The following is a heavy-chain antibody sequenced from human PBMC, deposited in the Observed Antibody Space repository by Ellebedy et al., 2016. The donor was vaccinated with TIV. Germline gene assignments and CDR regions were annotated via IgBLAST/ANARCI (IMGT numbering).Heavy chain of an antibody. J-gene: IGHJ6*02. CDR1: GFTFSSYS. Sequence: GGSLRLXXAASGFTFSSYSMNWVRQAPGKGLEWVSYISSSSSTIYYADSVKGRFTISRDNAKNSLYLQMNSLRAEDTAVYYCAGVGANYYYYYGMDVWGQGTTVTVSS. V-gene: IGHV3-48*04. D-gene: IGHD1-26*01. CDR2: ISSSSSTI. CDR3: AGVGANYYYYYGMDV.